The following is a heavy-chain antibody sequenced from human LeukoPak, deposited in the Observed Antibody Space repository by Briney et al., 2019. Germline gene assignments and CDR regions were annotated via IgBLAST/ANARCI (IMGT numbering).Heavy chain of an antibody. V-gene: IGHV1-46*01. Sequence: ASVTVSCKASGYTFTNYYMHWVRQAPGQGLEWMGIITPSGGSTSYAQKFQGRVTMTRDMSTGTVYMELSSLRSEDTAVYYCARAYGYYKPEFDYWGQGTLVTVSS. CDR2: ITPSGGST. D-gene: IGHD5-18*01. CDR3: ARAYGYYKPEFDY. J-gene: IGHJ4*02. CDR1: GYTFTNYY.